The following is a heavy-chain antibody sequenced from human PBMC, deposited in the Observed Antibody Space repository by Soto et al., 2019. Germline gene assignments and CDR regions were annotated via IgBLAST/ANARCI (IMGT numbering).Heavy chain of an antibody. CDR2: MNPNSGNT. V-gene: IGHV1-8*01. J-gene: IGHJ5*01. CDR3: ERSDGSIFNGLDS. D-gene: IGHD2-21*01. Sequence: QVQLVQSGAEVKTPGASVKVSCKASGYTFATYDINWVRQAPGQGLEWMGWMNPNSGNTGYAQKFQGRLTMTGDTALSIAHMELSSLRNEDTAVYYCERSDGSIFNGLDSWGQGTLVTVSA. CDR1: GYTFATYD.